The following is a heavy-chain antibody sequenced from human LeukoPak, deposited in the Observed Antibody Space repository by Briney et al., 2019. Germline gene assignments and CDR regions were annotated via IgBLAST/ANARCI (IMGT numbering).Heavy chain of an antibody. CDR3: ARAKMVAAIDY. CDR2: IYYSWST. CDR1: GGSISSYY. V-gene: IGHV4-59*01. D-gene: IGHD2-15*01. Sequence: PSETLSLTCTVSGGSISSYYWSWIRQPPGKGLEWIGYIYYSWSTNYNPSLKSRVTTSVDTSKNQFSLKLSSVTAADTAVYYCARAKMVAAIDYWGQGTLVTVSS. J-gene: IGHJ4*02.